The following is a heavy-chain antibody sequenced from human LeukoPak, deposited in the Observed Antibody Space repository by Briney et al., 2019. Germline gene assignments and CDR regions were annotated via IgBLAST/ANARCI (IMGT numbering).Heavy chain of an antibody. CDR1: GFTFDDYT. D-gene: IGHD3-22*01. Sequence: GGSLRLSCAASGFTFDDYTMHWVRQAPGKGLEWVSLISWDGGSTYYADSVKGRFTISRDNSKNSLYLQMNILRTEDTALYYCAKAPLGYYDSSGPFDYGGQGTLVPVPS. V-gene: IGHV3-43*01. CDR2: ISWDGGST. J-gene: IGHJ4*02. CDR3: AKAPLGYYDSSGPFDY.